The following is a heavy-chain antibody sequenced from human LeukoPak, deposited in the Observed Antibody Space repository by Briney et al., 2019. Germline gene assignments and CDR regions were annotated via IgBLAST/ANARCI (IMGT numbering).Heavy chain of an antibody. V-gene: IGHV3-30*02. CDR3: AKDRYYGSGSQYYFDY. J-gene: IGHJ4*02. D-gene: IGHD3-10*01. CDR2: IRYDGSNK. Sequence: GGSLRLSCAASGFTFSSYGMHWVRQAPGKGLEWVAFIRYDGSNKYYADSVKGRFTISRDNFKNTLYLQMNSLRAEDTAVYYCAKDRYYGSGSQYYFDYWGQGTLVTVSS. CDR1: GFTFSSYG.